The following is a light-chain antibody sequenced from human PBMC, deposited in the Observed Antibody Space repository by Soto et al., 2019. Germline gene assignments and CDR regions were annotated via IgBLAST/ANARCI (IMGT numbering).Light chain of an antibody. Sequence: EIVLTQSPGTLSLSPGERATLSCRASQSVSSSYLAWYQQKPGQAPRLLIYGASSRATGITDRFSGSGSGTDFTLTISRLEPEDFAVYYCQQYGTSLYTFDQGTKLEIK. V-gene: IGKV3-20*01. CDR3: QQYGTSLYT. J-gene: IGKJ2*01. CDR2: GAS. CDR1: QSVSSSY.